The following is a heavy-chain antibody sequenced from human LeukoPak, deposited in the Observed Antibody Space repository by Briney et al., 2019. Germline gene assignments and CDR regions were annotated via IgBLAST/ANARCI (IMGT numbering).Heavy chain of an antibody. V-gene: IGHV3-23*01. D-gene: IGHD6-19*01. CDR2: ISGSGGST. CDR3: ARGQGSGWYTFDY. CDR1: GFTFSNYA. J-gene: IGHJ4*02. Sequence: GGSLRLSCAASGFTFSNYAMSWVRQAPGKGLEWVSAISGSGGSTYYADSVKGRFTISRDNSKNTLYLQMNSLRAEDTAVYYCARGQGSGWYTFDYWGQGTLVSVSS.